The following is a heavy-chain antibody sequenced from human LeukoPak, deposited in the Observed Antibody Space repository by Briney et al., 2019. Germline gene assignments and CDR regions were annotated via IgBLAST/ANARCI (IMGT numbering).Heavy chain of an antibody. D-gene: IGHD3-10*01. CDR2: IYSGGST. V-gene: IGHV3-66*01. J-gene: IGHJ6*02. Sequence: GGSLRLSCAASGFTVSSNYMSWVRQAPGKGLEWVSVIYSGGSTYYADSVKGRFTISRDNSKNTLYLQMNSLRAEDTAVYYCARAPMDNYYYYYGMDVWGQGTTVTASS. CDR3: ARAPMDNYYYYYGMDV. CDR1: GFTVSSNY.